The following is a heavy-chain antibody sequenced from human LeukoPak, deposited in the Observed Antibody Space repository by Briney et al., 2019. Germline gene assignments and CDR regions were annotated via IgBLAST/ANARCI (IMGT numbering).Heavy chain of an antibody. CDR1: GGSFSGYY. CDR3: ASTYYYDSSGYAADAFDI. CDR2: INHSGST. J-gene: IGHJ3*02. V-gene: IGHV4-34*01. D-gene: IGHD3-22*01. Sequence: SETLSLTCAVYGGSFSGYYWSWIRQPPGKGLEWIGEINHSGSTNYNPSLKSRVTISVDTSKNQFSLKLSSVTAADTAVYYCASTYYYDSSGYAADAFDIWGKGTMVTVSS.